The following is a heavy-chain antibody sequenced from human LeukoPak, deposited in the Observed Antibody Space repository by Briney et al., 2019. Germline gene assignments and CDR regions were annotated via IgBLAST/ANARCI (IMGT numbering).Heavy chain of an antibody. CDR3: ARDQEGFDY. CDR2: IKEDGTRK. J-gene: IGHJ4*02. Sequence: GGSLRLSCAASGFTFSSHWMTWVRQAPGKGLEWVANIKEDGTRKNYMDSVKGRFTISRDNAKNSLYLQMSGLRAEDTAVYYCARDQEGFDYWGQGTLVTVSS. V-gene: IGHV3-7*03. CDR1: GFTFSSHW.